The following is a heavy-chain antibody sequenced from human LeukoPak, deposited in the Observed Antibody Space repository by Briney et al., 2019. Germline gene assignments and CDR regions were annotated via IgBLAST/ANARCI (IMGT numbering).Heavy chain of an antibody. CDR2: IYHSGST. V-gene: IGHV4-61*08. CDR3: ARGYDFWSLYFDY. D-gene: IGHD3-3*01. J-gene: IGHJ4*02. Sequence: SETLSLTCTVSGGSISSGGYYWSWIRQPPGKGLEWIGYIYHSGSTNYNPSLKSRVTMSVDTSKNQFSLKLSSVTAADTAVYYCARGYDFWSLYFDYWGQGTLVTVSS. CDR1: GGSISSGGYY.